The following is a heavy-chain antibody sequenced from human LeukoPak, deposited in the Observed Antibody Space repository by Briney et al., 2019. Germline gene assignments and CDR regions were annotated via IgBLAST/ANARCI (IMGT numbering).Heavy chain of an antibody. J-gene: IGHJ6*04. CDR3: AKDIYGSESSYVYYGMDV. D-gene: IGHD3-10*01. CDR2: ISYDGSNK. CDR1: GFTFSSYG. V-gene: IGHV3-30*18. Sequence: PGRSLRLSCAASGFTFSSYGMHWVRQAPGKGLEWVSAISYDGSNKYYADSVKGRFTISRDNSKNTLYLQMNSLRAEDTAVYYCAKDIYGSESSYVYYGMDVWGKGTTVTVSS.